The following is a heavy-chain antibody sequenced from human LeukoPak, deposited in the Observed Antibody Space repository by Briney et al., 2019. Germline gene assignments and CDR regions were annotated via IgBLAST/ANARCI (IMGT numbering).Heavy chain of an antibody. CDR1: GGSISSGDYY. Sequence: SQTLSLTCTVSGGSISSGDYYWSWIRQPPGRGLEWIGYIYYNGSTYYNPSLKSRVTISVDTSKNQFSLKLSSVTAADTAVYYCARTSLGGAWFDPWGQGTLVTVSS. J-gene: IGHJ5*02. CDR2: IYYNGST. CDR3: ARTSLGGAWFDP. V-gene: IGHV4-30-4*08. D-gene: IGHD3-10*01.